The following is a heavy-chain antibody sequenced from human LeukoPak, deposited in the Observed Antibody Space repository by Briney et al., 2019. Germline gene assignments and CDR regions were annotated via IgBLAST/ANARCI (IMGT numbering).Heavy chain of an antibody. CDR1: GYTFTGYY. Sequence: ASVKVSCKASGYTFTGYYMHWVRQAPGQGLEWMGWISAYNGNTNYAQKLQGRVTMTTDTSTSTAYMELRSLRSDDTAVYYCARVTEYSSSSLVSPIDYWGQGTLVTVSS. J-gene: IGHJ4*02. CDR2: ISAYNGNT. CDR3: ARVTEYSSSSLVSPIDY. D-gene: IGHD6-6*01. V-gene: IGHV1-18*04.